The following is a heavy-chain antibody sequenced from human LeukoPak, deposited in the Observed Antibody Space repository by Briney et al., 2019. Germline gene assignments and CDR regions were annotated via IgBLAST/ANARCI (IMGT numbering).Heavy chain of an antibody. CDR1: GGXISSYY. V-gene: IGHV4-4*07. D-gene: IGHD6-13*01. CDR2: IYTSGST. CDR3: AREADSSSWYVGDAFDI. J-gene: IGHJ3*02. Sequence: SETLSLTCTVSGGXISSYYRSWIRQPAGKGLEWIGRIYTSGSTNYNPSLQRGVTISLVTSKHQFSLKLGSVTAADTAVYYCAREADSSSWYVGDAFDIWGQGTMVTVSS.